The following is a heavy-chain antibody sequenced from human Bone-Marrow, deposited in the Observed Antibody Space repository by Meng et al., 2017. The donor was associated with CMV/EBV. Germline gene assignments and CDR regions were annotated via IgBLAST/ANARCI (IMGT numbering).Heavy chain of an antibody. Sequence: ASVKVSCKASGYTFTGYYMHWVRQAPGQGLEWMGWINPNSGGTNYAQKFQGRVTMTRDTSISTAYMELSSLRSEDTAVYYCARAYDFWSGYYTYYFDYWGHGTLVTVSS. CDR1: GYTFTGYY. J-gene: IGHJ4*03. CDR2: INPNSGGT. V-gene: IGHV1-2*02. D-gene: IGHD3-3*01. CDR3: ARAYDFWSGYYTYYFDY.